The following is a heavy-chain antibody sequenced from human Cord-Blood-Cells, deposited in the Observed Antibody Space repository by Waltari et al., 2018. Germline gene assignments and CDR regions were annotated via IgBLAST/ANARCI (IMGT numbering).Heavy chain of an antibody. CDR1: GYTLTELS. J-gene: IGHJ4*02. CDR2: FDPEDGET. V-gene: IGHV1-24*01. Sequence: QVQLVQSGAEVKKPGASVKVSCKVSGYTLTELSIHWVRQAPGKGLEWMGGFDPEDGETIYAQKFQGRVTMTEETSTDTAYMELSSLRSEDTAVYYCATGGAPFDYWGQGTLVTVSS. CDR3: ATGGAPFDY.